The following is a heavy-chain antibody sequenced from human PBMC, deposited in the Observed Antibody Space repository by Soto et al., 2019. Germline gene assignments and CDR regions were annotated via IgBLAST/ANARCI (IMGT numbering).Heavy chain of an antibody. V-gene: IGHV4-30-4*08. CDR1: GAVVTIGENY. Sequence: PSETLSLTCSFSGAVVTIGENYWSWVRQPPGKGLEWLGYIYDSGVTSYTPALKSRVTLSLDRPNNQVSLKLRSVTAADTAVYFCVRDLDHRYTGNVWGQGTLVTVSS. CDR3: VRDLDHRYTGNV. D-gene: IGHD3-16*02. J-gene: IGHJ3*01. CDR2: IYDSGVT.